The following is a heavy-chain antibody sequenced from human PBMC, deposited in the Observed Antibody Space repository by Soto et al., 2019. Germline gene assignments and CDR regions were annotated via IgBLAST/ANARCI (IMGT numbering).Heavy chain of an antibody. CDR2: IDPSDSYT. CDR1: GYSFTSYW. D-gene: IGHD5-18*01. V-gene: IGHV5-10-1*01. J-gene: IGHJ6*02. CDR3: ARHRSSDSYRLRHYYYYYGMDV. Sequence: LGESLKISCKGSGYSFTSYWISWVRQMPGKGLEWMGRIDPSDSYTNYSPSFQGHVTISADKSISTAYLQWSSLKASDTAMYYCARHRSSDSYRLRHYYYYYGMDVWGQGTTVTVSS.